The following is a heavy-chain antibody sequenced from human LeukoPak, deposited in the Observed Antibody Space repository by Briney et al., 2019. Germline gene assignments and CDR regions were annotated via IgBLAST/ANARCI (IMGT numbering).Heavy chain of an antibody. CDR1: GYTFTSYD. CDR3: ARNQYQLLYDHWYFDL. V-gene: IGHV1-8*01. J-gene: IGHJ2*01. Sequence: GASVKVSCKASGYTFTSYDINWVRQATGQGLEWMGWMNPNSGNTGYAQKFQDRVTMTRNTSISTAYMELSSLRSEDTAVYYCARNQYQLLYDHWYFDLWGRGTLVIVSS. D-gene: IGHD2-2*02. CDR2: MNPNSGNT.